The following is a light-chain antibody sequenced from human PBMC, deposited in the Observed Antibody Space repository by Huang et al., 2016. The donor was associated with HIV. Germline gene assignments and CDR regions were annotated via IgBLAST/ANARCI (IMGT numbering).Light chain of an antibody. CDR1: QSVSSN. Sequence: EIVMTQSPATLSVSPGARATLSCRASQSVSSNLAWYQPKPGQAPRLLIYAASTRATGIPARFSGSGSGTEFTLTISSLQSEDFAVYYCQQYNYWPRTFGQGTKVEIK. CDR2: AAS. V-gene: IGKV3-15*01. J-gene: IGKJ1*01. CDR3: QQYNYWPRT.